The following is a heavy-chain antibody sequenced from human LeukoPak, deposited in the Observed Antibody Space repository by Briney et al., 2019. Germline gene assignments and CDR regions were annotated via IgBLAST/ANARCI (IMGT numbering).Heavy chain of an antibody. D-gene: IGHD6-19*01. CDR2: INSDGSTT. J-gene: IGHJ4*02. V-gene: IGHV3-74*01. Sequence: GGSLRLSCAAYGFSFSTYWMSWVRQAPGKGLVWVSRINSDGSTTSYADSVMGRFTISRDNAKTTLYLQMNSLRAEDTAVYYCARVIYSGWQGELSDWGQGTLVTVSS. CDR3: ARVIYSGWQGELSD. CDR1: GFSFSTYW.